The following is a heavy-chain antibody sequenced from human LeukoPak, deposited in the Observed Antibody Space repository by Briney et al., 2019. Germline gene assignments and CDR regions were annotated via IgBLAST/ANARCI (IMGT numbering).Heavy chain of an antibody. CDR3: ARRNLGRDNWFDP. CDR2: INHSGST. V-gene: IGHV4-34*01. CDR1: GGSFSGYY. D-gene: IGHD1-1*01. J-gene: IGHJ5*02. Sequence: PSETLSLTCAVYGGSFSGYYWRWIRQHPGKGLEWIGEINHSGSTNYNPSLKSRVTISVDTSKNQFSLKLSSVTAADTAVYYCARRNLGRDNWFDPWGQGTLVTVSS.